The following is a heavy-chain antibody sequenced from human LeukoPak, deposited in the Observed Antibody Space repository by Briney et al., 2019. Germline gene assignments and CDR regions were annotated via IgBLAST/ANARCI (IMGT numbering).Heavy chain of an antibody. Sequence: GGSLRLSCAASGFTFSSYAMSWVRQAPGKGLEWVSAISGSGGSTYYADSVKGRFTISRDNTKNLVFLQMNGLRAEDTAMYYCAGHYNPIYDYWGQGSLVAVSS. CDR1: GFTFSSYA. V-gene: IGHV3-23*01. CDR2: ISGSGGST. D-gene: IGHD3-9*01. J-gene: IGHJ4*02. CDR3: AGHYNPIYDY.